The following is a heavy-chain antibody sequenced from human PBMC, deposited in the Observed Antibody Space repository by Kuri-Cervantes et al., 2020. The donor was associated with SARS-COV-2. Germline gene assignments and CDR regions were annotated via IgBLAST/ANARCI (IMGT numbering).Heavy chain of an antibody. CDR2: IIPIFGTA. Sequence: SVKVSCEASGGTFSSYAISWVRQAPGQGLEWMGGIIPIFGTANYAQKFQGRVTITADKSTSTAYMELSSLRSEDTAVYYCARDAIRDGYNEGYWGQGTLVTVSS. J-gene: IGHJ4*02. CDR1: GGTFSSYA. V-gene: IGHV1-69*06. D-gene: IGHD5-24*01. CDR3: ARDAIRDGYNEGY.